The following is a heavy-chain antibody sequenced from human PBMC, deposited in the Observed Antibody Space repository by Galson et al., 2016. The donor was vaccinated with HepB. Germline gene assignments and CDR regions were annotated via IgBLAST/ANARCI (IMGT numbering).Heavy chain of an antibody. CDR3: ASWTAYCPRPGCPRDHDDFDP. D-gene: IGHD6-6*01. J-gene: IGHJ5*02. Sequence: SLRLSCAASGFLVSSSFMSWVRQTPGTGLEWVTVMYPRGDTHYSDSVRGRFTISRDNSRHSMSLQMTNLRVGDTAVYFCASWTAYCPRPGCPRDHDDFDPWGQGSLVAVSS. CDR1: GFLVSSSF. V-gene: IGHV3-53*01. CDR2: MYPRGDT.